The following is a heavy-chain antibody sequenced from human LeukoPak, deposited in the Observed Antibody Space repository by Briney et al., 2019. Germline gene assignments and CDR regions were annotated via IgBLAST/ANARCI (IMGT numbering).Heavy chain of an antibody. CDR3: AKDRAEIYYDSSGSDY. Sequence: GGPLRLSCAASGFNFRSYGMHWVGQAPGKGLEGVAVIWYDGSNKYYADSVKGRVTISRDNSKNTRYLQMDRLRAEDTAVYYCAKDRAEIYYDSSGSDYWGQGTLVTVSS. CDR2: IWYDGSNK. CDR1: GFNFRSYG. J-gene: IGHJ4*02. V-gene: IGHV3-33*06. D-gene: IGHD3-22*01.